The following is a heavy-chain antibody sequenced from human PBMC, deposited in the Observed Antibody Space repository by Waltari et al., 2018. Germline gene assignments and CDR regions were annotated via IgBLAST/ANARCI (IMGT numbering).Heavy chain of an antibody. CDR3: ARVGYSSSWYLGYFDL. J-gene: IGHJ2*01. D-gene: IGHD6-13*01. Sequence: QVQLQESGPGLVKPSQTLSLTCTVSGGSISSGSYYWSWIRQPAGKGLEWIGRIYTSGSTNYNPSLKSRVTISVDTSKNQCSLKLSSVTAADTAVYYCARVGYSSSWYLGYFDLWGRGTLVTVSS. CDR2: IYTSGST. V-gene: IGHV4-61*02. CDR1: GGSISSGSYY.